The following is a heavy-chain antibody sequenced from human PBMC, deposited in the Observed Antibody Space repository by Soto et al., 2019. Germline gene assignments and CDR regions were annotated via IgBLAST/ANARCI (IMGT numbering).Heavy chain of an antibody. J-gene: IGHJ4*02. CDR1: GFTVSSNY. CDR2: IYSGGST. CDR3: ARDIAAAGTAPPMDY. V-gene: IGHV3-53*01. Sequence: VQLVESGGGLIQPGGSLRLSCAASGFTVSSNYMSWVRQAPGKGLEWVSVIYSGGSTYYADSVKGRFTISRDNSKSTLYLQMNSLRAEDTAVYYCARDIAAAGTAPPMDYWGQGTLVTVSS. D-gene: IGHD6-13*01.